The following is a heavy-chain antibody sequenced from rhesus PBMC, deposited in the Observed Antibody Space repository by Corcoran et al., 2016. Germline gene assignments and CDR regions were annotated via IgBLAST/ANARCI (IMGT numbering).Heavy chain of an antibody. CDR3: ARGGHNALFDY. J-gene: IGHJ4*01. CDR1: GYSISRGYG. D-gene: IGHD1-44*01. CDR2: IYGGSGST. V-gene: IGHV4-127*01. Sequence: QVQLQESGPGLVKPSETLSLTCAVSGYSISRGYGWGWVRQPPGKGLEWIGQIYGGSGSTYYNPSLKRRVTVSKDTSKNQFSLKLSSVTAADTAVYYCARGGHNALFDYWGQGVLVTVSS.